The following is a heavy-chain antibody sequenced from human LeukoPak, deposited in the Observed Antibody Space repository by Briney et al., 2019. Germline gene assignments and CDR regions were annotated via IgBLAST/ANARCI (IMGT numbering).Heavy chain of an antibody. CDR3: VTYQSLGH. J-gene: IGHJ4*02. CDR2: IRKDGSLQ. V-gene: IGHV3-7*01. CDR1: GFPFSEHW. D-gene: IGHD2-2*01. Sequence: GGSLRLSCAVSGFPFSEHWMTWVRQAPGKGLEWVANIRKDGSLQYYLDSVKGRFTISRDNAKNSVYLQMNYLRDEGTAVYYCVTYQSLGHWGQGTLVTVSP.